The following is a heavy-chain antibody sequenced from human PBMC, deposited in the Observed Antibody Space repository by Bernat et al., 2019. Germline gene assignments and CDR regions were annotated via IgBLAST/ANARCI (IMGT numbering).Heavy chain of an antibody. V-gene: IGHV3-33*01. Sequence: QVQLVESGGGVVQPGRSLRLSCAASGFTFSSYGMHWVRQAPGKGLEWVAVIWYDGSNKYYADYVKGRFTISRDNSKNTLYLQMNSLRAEDTAVYYCALDSSSSDYFDYWGQGTLVTVSS. CDR3: ALDSSSSDYFDY. J-gene: IGHJ4*02. D-gene: IGHD6-6*01. CDR1: GFTFSSYG. CDR2: IWYDGSNK.